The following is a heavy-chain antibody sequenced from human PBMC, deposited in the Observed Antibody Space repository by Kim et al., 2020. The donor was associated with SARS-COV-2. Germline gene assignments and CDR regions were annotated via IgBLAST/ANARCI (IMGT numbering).Heavy chain of an antibody. Sequence: ASVKVSCKASGFTFTDYYMHWVRQAPGQGLEWMAIIDPSGGSTIYAQGFQGRVTMTRYTSTSTVYMELSSLRSEDTSVYYCARGGGTGSRRRYYFDFWGQGTLVTVSS. CDR2: IDPSGGST. J-gene: IGHJ4*02. V-gene: IGHV1-46*01. D-gene: IGHD1-1*01. CDR3: ARGGGTGSRRRYYFDF. CDR1: GFTFTDYY.